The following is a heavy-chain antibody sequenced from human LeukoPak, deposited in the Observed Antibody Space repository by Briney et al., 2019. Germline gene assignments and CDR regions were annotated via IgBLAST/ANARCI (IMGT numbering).Heavy chain of an antibody. J-gene: IGHJ3*02. CDR1: GYTLTELS. D-gene: IGHD3-22*01. CDR3: ATARFYYYDSSGSPIDAFDI. Sequence: PSASVKVSCKVSGYTLTELSMHWVRQAPGKGLEWMGGFDPEDGETIYAQKFQGRVTMTEDTSTDTAYMELSSLRSEDTAVYYCATARFYYYDSSGSPIDAFDIWGQGTMVTVSS. V-gene: IGHV1-24*01. CDR2: FDPEDGET.